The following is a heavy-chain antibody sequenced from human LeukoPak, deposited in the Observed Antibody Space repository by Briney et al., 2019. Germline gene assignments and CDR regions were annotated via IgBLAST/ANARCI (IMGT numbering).Heavy chain of an antibody. CDR3: ARRGEYYYGSGSPNYGMDV. J-gene: IGHJ6*02. CDR2: IYYSGST. V-gene: IGHV4-59*08. CDR1: GGSISSYY. D-gene: IGHD3-10*01. Sequence: SETLSFTCTVSGGSISSYYWSWIRQPPVKGLEWIGYIYYSGSTNYNPSLKSRVTISVDTSKNQFSLKLGSVTAADTAVYYCARRGEYYYGSGSPNYGMDVWGQGTTVTVSS.